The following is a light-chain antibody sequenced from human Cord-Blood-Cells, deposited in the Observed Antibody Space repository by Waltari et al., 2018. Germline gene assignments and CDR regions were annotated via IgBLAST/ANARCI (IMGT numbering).Light chain of an antibody. V-gene: IGLV2-14*01. CDR3: SSYTSSSTRV. J-gene: IGLJ2*01. Sequence: QSALTQPASVSGSPGQSITISCTGTSSDVGGYNYVSWYQQHPGKAPKRMIYDVSNRPSGVSNRFSGSKSGNTASLTMSGRQAEDEADYYCSSYTSSSTRVFGGGTKLTVL. CDR2: DVS. CDR1: SSDVGGYNY.